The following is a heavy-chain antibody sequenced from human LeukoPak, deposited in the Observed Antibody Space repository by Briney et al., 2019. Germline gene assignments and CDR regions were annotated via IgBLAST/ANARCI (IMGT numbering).Heavy chain of an antibody. D-gene: IGHD1-1*01. CDR3: ARTGALADPMNAFDI. CDR2: ISSSSSYI. Sequence: PGGSLRLSCAASGVTFSSYSMNWVRQAPGKGLEWVSSISSSSSYIYYADSVKGRFTISRDNAKNSLYLQMNSLRAEDTAVYYCARTGALADPMNAFDIWGQGTMVTVSS. J-gene: IGHJ3*02. CDR1: GVTFSSYS. V-gene: IGHV3-21*01.